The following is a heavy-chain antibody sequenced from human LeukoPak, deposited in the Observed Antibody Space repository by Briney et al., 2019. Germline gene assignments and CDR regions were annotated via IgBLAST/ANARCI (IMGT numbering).Heavy chain of an antibody. D-gene: IGHD6-19*01. V-gene: IGHV4-4*07. CDR2: VVTTTT. CDR3: ARDTTVASGMQF. Sequence: PSETLSLTCTVSGGSISTYSWTWVRQSPGTGREWIGSVVTTTTKYSPALRSRVAISVDTSKNQFSLRLESVTTADTAVYYCARDTTVASGMQFWGQGALVTVSS. J-gene: IGHJ4*02. CDR1: GGSISTYS.